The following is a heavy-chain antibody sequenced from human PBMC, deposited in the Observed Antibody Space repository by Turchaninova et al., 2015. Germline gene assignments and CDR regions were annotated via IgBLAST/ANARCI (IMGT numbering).Heavy chain of an antibody. J-gene: IGHJ2*01. CDR3: ARARGKTTVINWYFDL. CDR2: LYYSGGT. D-gene: IGHD4-17*01. Sequence: QVQLQESGPGLVKPSETLSLTCAVSGFSISSGYYWGWIRQAPGKGPAWIGSLYYSGGTYYNPSFKSRVTMLVDTSKNQFSLKMRSVTSADMAVYYCARARGKTTVINWYFDLWGRGTRVTVSS. V-gene: IGHV4-38-2*01. CDR1: GFSISSGYY.